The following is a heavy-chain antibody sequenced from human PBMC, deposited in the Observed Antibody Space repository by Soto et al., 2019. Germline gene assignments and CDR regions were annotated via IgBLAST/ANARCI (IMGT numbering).Heavy chain of an antibody. Sequence: EVQLVESGGGLVQPGGSLRLSCAASGFTFSSYSMNWVRQAPGKGLEWVSYISSATTTIYYADSVKGRFTISRDNXRNSLYLQMNSLRADDTAVYYCARGRAAAGRKLDYWGQGTLVTVS. J-gene: IGHJ4*02. CDR2: ISSATTTI. V-gene: IGHV3-48*01. CDR3: ARGRAAAGRKLDY. D-gene: IGHD6-13*01. CDR1: GFTFSSYS.